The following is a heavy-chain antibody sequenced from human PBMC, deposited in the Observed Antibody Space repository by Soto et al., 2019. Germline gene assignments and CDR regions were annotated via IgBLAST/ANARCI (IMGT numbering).Heavy chain of an antibody. D-gene: IGHD6-19*01. Sequence: GAPVKVSCKASGYTFSSHCISWGRQAPGQGLEWMGWISAYNGNTNYAQKLQGRVTMTTDTSTSTAYMELRSLRSDDTAVYYCARAVGYYYGMDVWGQGTTVTVSS. CDR1: GYTFSSHC. CDR3: ARAVGYYYGMDV. CDR2: ISAYNGNT. J-gene: IGHJ6*02. V-gene: IGHV1-18*01.